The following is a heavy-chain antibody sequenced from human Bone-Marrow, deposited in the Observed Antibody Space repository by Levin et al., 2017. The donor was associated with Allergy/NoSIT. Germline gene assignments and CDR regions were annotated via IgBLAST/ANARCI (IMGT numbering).Heavy chain of an antibody. J-gene: IGHJ4*02. CDR1: GFTFSTYS. CDR3: AKKWGYYDSSGYYYSH. D-gene: IGHD3-22*01. CDR2: ISSSSSYI. Sequence: GGSLRLSCAASGFTFSTYSMSWVRQAPGKGLEWVSSISSSSSYIYYADSVKGRFTISRDNAKNSLYLQMNSLRAEDTAVYYCAKKWGYYDSSGYYYSHWGQGTLVTVSS. V-gene: IGHV3-21*01.